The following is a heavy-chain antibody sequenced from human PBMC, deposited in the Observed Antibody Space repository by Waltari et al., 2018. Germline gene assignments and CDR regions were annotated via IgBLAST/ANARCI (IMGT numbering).Heavy chain of an antibody. D-gene: IGHD3-10*01. V-gene: IGHV1-69*04. CDR1: GGTFHTHA. Sequence: QVQLVQSGAEVKKPGSSVKVSCKASGGTFHTHAISWVRHAPGQGLEWMGRIIPIFGLANYAQTFQDRVTITADTSTTTSDREGSSRRAEDTAREDGARAGDGEKRNGDQQDGEGERGGRGTRGT. CDR3: ARAGDGEKRNGDQQDGEGER. J-gene: IGHJ1*01. CDR2: IIPIFGLA.